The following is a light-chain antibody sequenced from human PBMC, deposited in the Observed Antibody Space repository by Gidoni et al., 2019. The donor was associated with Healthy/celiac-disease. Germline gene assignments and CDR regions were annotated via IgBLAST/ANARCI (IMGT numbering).Light chain of an antibody. V-gene: IGKV1-6*01. CDR1: QGIRND. Sequence: AIQMTQSPSSLSASVVDRVTITCRASQGIRNDLGWYQQKPGKAPKLLIYAASSLQSGVPSRFSGSGSGTDFTLTISSLQPEDFATYYCLQDYNYPWTFXQXTKVEIK. CDR3: LQDYNYPWT. J-gene: IGKJ1*01. CDR2: AAS.